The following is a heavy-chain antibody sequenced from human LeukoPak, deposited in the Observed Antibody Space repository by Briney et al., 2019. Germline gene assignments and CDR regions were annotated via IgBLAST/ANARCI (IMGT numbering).Heavy chain of an antibody. J-gene: IGHJ5*02. Sequence: ASVKVSCKASGGTFSSYAISWVRQAPGQGLEGVGGIIPIFGTANYAQKFQGRVTITTDESTSTAYMELSSLRSEDTAVYYCARGWKGYSYENWFDPWGQGTLVTVSS. D-gene: IGHD5-18*01. V-gene: IGHV1-69*05. CDR3: ARGWKGYSYENWFDP. CDR2: IIPIFGTA. CDR1: GGTFSSYA.